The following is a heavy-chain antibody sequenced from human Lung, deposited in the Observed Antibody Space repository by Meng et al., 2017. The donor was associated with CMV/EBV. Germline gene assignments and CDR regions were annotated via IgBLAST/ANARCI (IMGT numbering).Heavy chain of an antibody. V-gene: IGHV1-18*01. J-gene: IGHJ4*02. CDR1: PYTFINYQ. Sequence: ASVKVSCKAFPYTFINYQFNWLRLVPGQGLEWMGRVSAYSGHTHYAQNFQGRVILSTETSTDTVFMQLTGLTADDTAIYYCAAGEGQLSLDHWCQGTLVTVSS. CDR2: VSAYSGHT. D-gene: IGHD5-18*01. CDR3: AAGEGQLSLDH.